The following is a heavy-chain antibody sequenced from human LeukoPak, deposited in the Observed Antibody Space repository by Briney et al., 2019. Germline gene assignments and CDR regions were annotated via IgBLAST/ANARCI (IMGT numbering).Heavy chain of an antibody. CDR3: ARPHCSGATCYSRYFDD. CDR1: GFIFSSHS. CDR2: ISSRSDTI. Sequence: GGSLRLSCAASGFIFSSHSMTWVRQAPGKGLEWVSYISSRSDTIYYADSVKGRLIISRDNAKNSLYLKMNSLRAEDTAVYYCARPHCSGATCYSRYFDDWGQGTLVTVSS. D-gene: IGHD2-15*01. V-gene: IGHV3-48*01. J-gene: IGHJ4*02.